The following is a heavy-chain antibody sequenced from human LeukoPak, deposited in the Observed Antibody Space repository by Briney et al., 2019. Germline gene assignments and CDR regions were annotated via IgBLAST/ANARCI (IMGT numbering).Heavy chain of an antibody. Sequence: GESLQISCQGSGYTFPNYWIGWVRQMPGKGLEWMGIIYPGDSNTRYSPSFQGQVTISADKSISTAYLQWSSLKASDTAMYYCARFAYGSDYFPGHYWGQGTLVTVSS. CDR1: GYTFPNYW. CDR3: ARFAYGSDYFPGHY. D-gene: IGHD3-22*01. J-gene: IGHJ4*02. V-gene: IGHV5-51*01. CDR2: IYPGDSNT.